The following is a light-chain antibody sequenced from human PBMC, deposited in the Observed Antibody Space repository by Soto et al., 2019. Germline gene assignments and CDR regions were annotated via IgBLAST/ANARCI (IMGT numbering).Light chain of an antibody. CDR3: QQSYSSPFT. V-gene: IGKV1-39*01. CDR1: QSISRY. Sequence: DIRLTQSPSSLSASVRDRVTITCRASQSISRYLNWYQQKPGKAPKLLIYAASSLQSGVPSRFSGSGSGTEFSLTITSLQPEDFATYFCQQSYSSPFTFGPGTKVDI. CDR2: AAS. J-gene: IGKJ3*01.